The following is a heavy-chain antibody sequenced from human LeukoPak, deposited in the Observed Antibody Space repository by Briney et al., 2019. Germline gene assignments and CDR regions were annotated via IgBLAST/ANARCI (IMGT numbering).Heavy chain of an antibody. Sequence: SETLSLTCTVSGGSISSYYWSWIRQPPGKGLEWIGYIYNSGSTNYNPSLKSRVTISVDTSKNQFSLKLSSVTAADTAVYYCARQAGGNSGPFDYWGQGTVVTVSS. CDR1: GGSISSYY. J-gene: IGHJ4*02. D-gene: IGHD4-23*01. CDR2: IYNSGST. CDR3: ARQAGGNSGPFDY. V-gene: IGHV4-59*08.